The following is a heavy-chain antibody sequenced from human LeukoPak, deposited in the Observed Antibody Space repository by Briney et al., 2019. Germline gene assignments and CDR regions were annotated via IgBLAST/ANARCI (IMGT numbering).Heavy chain of an antibody. CDR3: AGRRSSGWYAY. V-gene: IGHV3-53*01. CDR2: IYDSGTT. CDR1: GGSFSGYY. Sequence: HPSETLSLTCAVYGGSFSGYYWSWIRQPPGKGLEWVSVIYDSGTTYYADSVKGRFLIFRDTSKNTVDLQMNSLRVEDTAVYYCAGRRSSGWYAYWGQGTLITVSS. D-gene: IGHD6-19*01. J-gene: IGHJ4*02.